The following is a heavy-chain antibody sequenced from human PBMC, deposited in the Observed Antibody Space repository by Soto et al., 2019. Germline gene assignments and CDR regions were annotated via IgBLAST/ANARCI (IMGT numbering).Heavy chain of an antibody. CDR3: ARHNDFWSGYYNWFDP. J-gene: IGHJ5*02. V-gene: IGHV1-69*13. D-gene: IGHD3-3*01. CDR2: IIPIFGTA. CDR1: GGTFSSYA. Sequence: SVKVACKXSGGTFSSYAISWVRQAPGQGLEWMGGIIPIFGTANYAQKFQGRVTITADESTSTAYMELSSLRSEDTAVYYCARHNDFWSGYYNWFDPWGQGTLVTVSS.